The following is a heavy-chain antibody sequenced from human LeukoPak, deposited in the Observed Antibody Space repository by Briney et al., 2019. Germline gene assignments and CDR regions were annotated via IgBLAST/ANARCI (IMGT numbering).Heavy chain of an antibody. J-gene: IGHJ5*02. CDR2: IYHTGST. D-gene: IGHD6-13*01. Sequence: KPSETLSLTCTISGGSVSDYYWSWIRQSPGKGLEWIGYIYHTGSTSYSPSLKSRVTISADTSQNQFSLKLSSVTAADTAVYYCARRGSSWRSAPFDPWGQGTLVTVSS. CDR1: GGSVSDYY. V-gene: IGHV4-59*02. CDR3: ARRGSSWRSAPFDP.